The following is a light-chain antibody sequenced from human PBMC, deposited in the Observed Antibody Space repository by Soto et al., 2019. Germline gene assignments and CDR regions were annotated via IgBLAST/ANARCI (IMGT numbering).Light chain of an antibody. CDR1: QTISSW. Sequence: DIQMTQSPSTLSGSDGDRVTITCRASQTISSWLAWYQQKPGKAPKLLIYAASSLQSGVPSRFSGSRSGTDFTLTISSLQPEDFATYYCLLDFSYFWAFGQGTKVDIK. J-gene: IGKJ1*01. CDR3: LLDFSYFWA. CDR2: AAS. V-gene: IGKV1-5*01.